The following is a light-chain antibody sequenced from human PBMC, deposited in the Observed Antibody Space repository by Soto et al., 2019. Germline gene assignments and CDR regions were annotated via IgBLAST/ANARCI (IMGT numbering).Light chain of an antibody. Sequence: QSALSQPPSVSGAPGQRITISCTGSSSNIGANYDVHWYRQVPGTAPKLLMSGDNNRPSGVADRFSGSKSGTSASLAITRLQAEDEADYYCRSYDSSLNRVFGTGTKVPS. CDR1: SSNIGANYD. V-gene: IGLV1-40*01. J-gene: IGLJ1*01. CDR3: RSYDSSLNRV. CDR2: GDN.